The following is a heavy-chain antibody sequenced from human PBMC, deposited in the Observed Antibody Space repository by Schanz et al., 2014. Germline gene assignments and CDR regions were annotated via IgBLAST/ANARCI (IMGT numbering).Heavy chain of an antibody. Sequence: QVQLVESGGGVVQPGRSLRLSCAASGFMFSSYGMHWVRQAPGKGLEWVGVISYDGSKKSYADSVKGRFTIFRDNSKNTLYLQMNSLRPEDTAVYYCAGGGFRELSYFDYWGQGTLVTVSS. V-gene: IGHV3-30*03. CDR3: AGGGFRELSYFDY. CDR2: ISYDGSKK. J-gene: IGHJ4*02. CDR1: GFMFSSYG. D-gene: IGHD3-10*01.